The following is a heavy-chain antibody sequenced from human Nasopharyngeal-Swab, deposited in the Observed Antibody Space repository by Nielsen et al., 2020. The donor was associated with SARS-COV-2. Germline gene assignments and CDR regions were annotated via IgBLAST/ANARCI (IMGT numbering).Heavy chain of an antibody. CDR3: ARGHRGYSGYDYYYYMDV. V-gene: IGHV1-8*01. J-gene: IGHJ6*03. D-gene: IGHD5-12*01. CDR2: MNPNSGNT. Sequence: WVRQAPGQGLEWMGWMNPNSGNTGYAQKFQGRVTMTRNTSIGTAYMELSSLRSEDTAVYYCARGHRGYSGYDYYYYMDVWGKGTTVTVSS.